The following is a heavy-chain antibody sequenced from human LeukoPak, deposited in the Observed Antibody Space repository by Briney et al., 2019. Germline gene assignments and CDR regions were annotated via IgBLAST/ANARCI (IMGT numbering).Heavy chain of an antibody. CDR2: ISGSGDNT. CDR1: GFTFSTYA. V-gene: IGHV3-23*01. J-gene: IGHJ4*02. CDR3: ASSKGYYFDY. D-gene: IGHD2-15*01. Sequence: GGSLRLSCAASGFTFSTYAMSWVRQAPGMGLEWLSAISGSGDNTYYADSVKGRFIISRDNSKNTLYLQMNSLRAEDTAVYYCASSKGYYFDYWGQGTLVTVSS.